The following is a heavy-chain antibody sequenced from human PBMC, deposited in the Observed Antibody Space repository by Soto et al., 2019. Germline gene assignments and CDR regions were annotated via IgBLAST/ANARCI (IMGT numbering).Heavy chain of an antibody. Sequence: QVQLVESGGGVVQPGRSLRLSCAASGFTFSSYAMHWVRQAPGKGLEWVAVISYDGSNKYYADSVKGRFTISRDNSKKTLYLQRNSLRADDTAVYYCARQRELLRWCWCFDLWGRSTLVTVSS. V-gene: IGHV3-30-3*01. CDR2: ISYDGSNK. J-gene: IGHJ2*01. CDR1: GFTFSSYA. CDR3: ARQRELLRWCWCFDL. D-gene: IGHD2-15*01.